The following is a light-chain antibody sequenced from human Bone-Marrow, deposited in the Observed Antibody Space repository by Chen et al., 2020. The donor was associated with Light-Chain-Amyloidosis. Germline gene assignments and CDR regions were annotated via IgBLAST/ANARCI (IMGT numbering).Light chain of an antibody. CDR2: EVT. CDR3: SSYTITNTLV. J-gene: IGLJ1*01. Sequence: QSALTQPASVSGSPGQSLTISCTGTSSDVGCDNHVSWYQQHPDKAPKLMIYEVTNRPSWVPDRFSGSKSENTASLTIAGLQTEDEADYFCSSYTITNTLVFGRGTRVTVL. CDR1: SSDVGCDNH. V-gene: IGLV2-14*01.